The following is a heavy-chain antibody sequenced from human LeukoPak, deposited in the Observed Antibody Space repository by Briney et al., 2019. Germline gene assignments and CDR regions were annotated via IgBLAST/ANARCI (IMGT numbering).Heavy chain of an antibody. CDR1: GYTFTSYG. D-gene: IGHD5-18*01. J-gene: IGHJ4*02. CDR3: ARTRGYSYAFDY. Sequence: ASVKVSCKASGYTFTSYGISWVRQAPGQGLEWMGWINPNSGGTNYAQKFQGRVTMTRDTSISTAYMELSRLRSDDTAVYYCARTRGYSYAFDYWGQGTLVTVSP. V-gene: IGHV1-2*02. CDR2: INPNSGGT.